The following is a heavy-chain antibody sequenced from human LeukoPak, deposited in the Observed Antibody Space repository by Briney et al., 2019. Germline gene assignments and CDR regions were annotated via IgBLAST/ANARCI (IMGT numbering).Heavy chain of an antibody. D-gene: IGHD2-15*01. J-gene: IGHJ4*02. Sequence: GASVKVSCKASGYTFSSYAISWVRQAPGQGLEWLRYISAYNGNTNYAQKVQGRITMTTDTSTSTAYMEMRSLRSDDTAVYYCARDCSGSSCYWIHWGQGTLVTVSS. CDR1: GYTFSSYA. CDR2: ISAYNGNT. V-gene: IGHV1-18*01. CDR3: ARDCSGSSCYWIH.